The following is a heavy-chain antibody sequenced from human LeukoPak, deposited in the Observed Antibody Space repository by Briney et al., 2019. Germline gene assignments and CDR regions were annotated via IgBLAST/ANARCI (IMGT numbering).Heavy chain of an antibody. CDR1: GYSISSGYY. D-gene: IGHD2-21*01. J-gene: IGHJ6*03. V-gene: IGHV4-38-2*02. Sequence: PSETLSLTCTVSGYSISSGYYWGWIRQPPGKGLEWIGSIYYSGSTYYNPSLKSRVTISVDTSKNQFSLKLSSVTAADTAVYYCARRPPIDYYYYYMDVWGKGTTVTISS. CDR2: IYYSGST. CDR3: ARRPPIDYYYYYMDV.